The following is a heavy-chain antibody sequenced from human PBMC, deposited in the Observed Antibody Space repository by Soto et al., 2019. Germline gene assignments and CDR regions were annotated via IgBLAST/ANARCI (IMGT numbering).Heavy chain of an antibody. Sequence: VQLVQSGAEVRKPGSSVKVSCKASGGDFKNFIIAWVRQARGHGLEWMGGVIPIFGTPNFVQKFPDRVTITADEATSTTYMELRRLRSEDTAVYYCATVGSSLSSSCLYHGMDVWGQGTTVIASS. D-gene: IGHD2-2*01. CDR1: GGDFKNFI. V-gene: IGHV1-69*01. J-gene: IGHJ6*02. CDR3: ATVGSSLSSSCLYHGMDV. CDR2: VIPIFGTP.